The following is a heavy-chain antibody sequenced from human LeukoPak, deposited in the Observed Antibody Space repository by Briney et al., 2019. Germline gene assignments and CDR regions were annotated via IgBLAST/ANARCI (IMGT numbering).Heavy chain of an antibody. CDR3: ARDRAFGYCTAGSCPLFDY. CDR1: GGSLNNYY. V-gene: IGHV4-4*07. J-gene: IGHJ4*01. Sequence: PSETLSLTCTVSGGSLNNYYWTWIRQPAGKGLEWIGRIYTSGSTNYNPSLKSRVTMSVDTSKNQFSLKLSSVTAADTAVYYCARDRAFGYCTAGSCPLFDYWSQGTLVTVSS. CDR2: IYTSGST. D-gene: IGHD2-15*01.